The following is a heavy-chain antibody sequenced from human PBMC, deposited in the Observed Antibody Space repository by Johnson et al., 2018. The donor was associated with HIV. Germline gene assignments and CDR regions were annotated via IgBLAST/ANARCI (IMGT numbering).Heavy chain of an antibody. D-gene: IGHD2-8*02. CDR2: ISSDGSNK. Sequence: VQLMESGGGVVQPGRSLRLSCAASGFTFSSYGMHWVRQAPGKGLEWVAVISSDGSNKYYADSVQGLFTISRDNSKNTLYLQMNSLRAEDTAVYYCAKDQYCTGGVCYSGAFDILGQGTMVTVSS. CDR1: GFTFSSYG. J-gene: IGHJ3*02. CDR3: AKDQYCTGGVCYSGAFDI. V-gene: IGHV3-30*18.